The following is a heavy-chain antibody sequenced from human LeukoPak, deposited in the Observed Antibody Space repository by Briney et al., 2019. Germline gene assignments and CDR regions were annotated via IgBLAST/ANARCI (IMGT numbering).Heavy chain of an antibody. Sequence: SETLSLTCTVSGGSISSGDYYWSWIRQPPGKGLEWIGYIYYSGSTYYNPSLKSRVTISVDTSKNQFSLKLSSVTAADTAVYYCARVRSSGYYPTRKYYFDYWGLGTLVTVSS. CDR1: GGSISSGDYY. D-gene: IGHD3-22*01. CDR2: IYYSGST. CDR3: ARVRSSGYYPTRKYYFDY. V-gene: IGHV4-30-4*08. J-gene: IGHJ4*02.